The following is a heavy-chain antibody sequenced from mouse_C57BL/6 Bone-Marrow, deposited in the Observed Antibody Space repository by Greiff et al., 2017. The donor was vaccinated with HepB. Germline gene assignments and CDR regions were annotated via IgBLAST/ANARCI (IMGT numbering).Heavy chain of an antibody. CDR2: ISDGGSYT. V-gene: IGHV5-4*01. D-gene: IGHD1-1*01. CDR1: GFTFSSYA. Sequence: EVQRVESGGGLVKPGGSLKLSCAASGFTFSSYAMSWVRQTPEKRLEWVATISDGGSYTYYPDNVKGRFTISRDNAKNNLYLQMSHLKSEDTAMYYCARVITTVVATDYWGQGTTLTVSS. J-gene: IGHJ2*01. CDR3: ARVITTVVATDY.